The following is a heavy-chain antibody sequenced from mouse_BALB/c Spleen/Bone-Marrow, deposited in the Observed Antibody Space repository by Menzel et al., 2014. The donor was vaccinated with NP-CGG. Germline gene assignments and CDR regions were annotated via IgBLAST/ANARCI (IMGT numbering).Heavy chain of an antibody. D-gene: IGHD2-4*01. CDR2: VNVNGDRT. Sequence: VQLKDSGGGLVQPGGSLKLSCAASGFTFSNYGMSWVRQTPDKRLEMIATVNVNGDRTYHPDSVKGRFTISRDNAKNTLSLQMSSLKSEDTAMYYCARGYDYSSWFAYWGQGTLVTVSA. CDR1: GFTFSNYG. CDR3: ARGYDYSSWFAY. J-gene: IGHJ3*01. V-gene: IGHV5-6-3*01.